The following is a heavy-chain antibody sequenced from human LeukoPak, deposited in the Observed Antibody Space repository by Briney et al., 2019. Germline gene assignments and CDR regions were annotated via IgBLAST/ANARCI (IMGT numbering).Heavy chain of an antibody. V-gene: IGHV3-30-3*01. Sequence: PGGSLRLSCAASGFTFSSYAMHWVRQAPGKGLEWVAVISYDGSNKYYADSVKGRFTISRDNSKNTLYLQMNSLRAEDTAVYYCARDRFTAAAGGSGMDVWGQGTTVTVSS. CDR3: ARDRFTAAAGGSGMDV. CDR1: GFTFSSYA. D-gene: IGHD6-13*01. CDR2: ISYDGSNK. J-gene: IGHJ6*02.